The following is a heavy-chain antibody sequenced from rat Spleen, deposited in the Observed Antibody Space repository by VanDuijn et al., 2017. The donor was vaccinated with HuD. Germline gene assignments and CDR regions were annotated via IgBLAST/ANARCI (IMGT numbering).Heavy chain of an antibody. Sequence: EVQLQESGPGLVKPSQSLSLTCSLNGYSISSSYRWNWIRKFPGNKLEWMGYIDNTGSTNYKPSLRGRIHITTDTSKIQFFLLVHSVPTQDTATYFCAKFYYYDGPYYYDYLGQGIIVTVSS. V-gene: IGHV3-3*01. J-gene: IGHJ2*01. CDR3: AKFYYYDGPYYYDY. D-gene: IGHD1-12*02. CDR1: GYSISSSYR. CDR2: IDNTGST.